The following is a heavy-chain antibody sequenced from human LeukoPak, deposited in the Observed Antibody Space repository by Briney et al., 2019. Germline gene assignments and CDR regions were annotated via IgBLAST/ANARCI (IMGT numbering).Heavy chain of an antibody. CDR3: ARGDCSSTSCSPEPFDI. J-gene: IGHJ3*02. CDR2: IYYSGST. D-gene: IGHD2-2*01. CDR1: GGSISSYY. Sequence: SETLSLTCTVSGGSISSYYWSWIRQPPGKGLEWIGYIYYSGSTNYNPSLKSRVTISVDTSKNQFSLKLSSVTAADTAVYYCARGDCSSTSCSPEPFDIWGQGTMVTVSS. V-gene: IGHV4-59*01.